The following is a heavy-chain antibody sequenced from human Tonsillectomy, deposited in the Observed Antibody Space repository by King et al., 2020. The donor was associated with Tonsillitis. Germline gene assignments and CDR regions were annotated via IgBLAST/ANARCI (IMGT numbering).Heavy chain of an antibody. CDR3: ARDLEGGYCSSTSCNDAFDI. J-gene: IGHJ3*02. V-gene: IGHV3-33*01. CDR1: GFIFSGFG. Sequence: VQLVESGGGVVQPGRSLRLSCAASGFIFSGFGMHWVRQAPGKGLEWVALIWDDGSNKYYADSVKGRFTISRDNSKNTLCLQMNSLRAEDTAVYYCARDLEGGYCSSTSCNDAFDIWGQGTMVTVSS. CDR2: IWDDGSNK. D-gene: IGHD2-2*01.